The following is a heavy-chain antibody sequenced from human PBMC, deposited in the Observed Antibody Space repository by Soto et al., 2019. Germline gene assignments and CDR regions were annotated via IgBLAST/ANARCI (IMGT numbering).Heavy chain of an antibody. D-gene: IGHD3-10*01. J-gene: IGHJ5*02. CDR1: GFTFSSYA. V-gene: IGHV3-23*01. CDR2: ISGSGGST. CDR3: AKAFRTWFGEDKGPNWFDP. Sequence: GGSLRLSCAASGFTFSSYAMSWVRQAPGKGLEWVSAISGSGGSTYYADSWKGRFTISRDNSKNTLYLQMNSLRAEDTAVYYCAKAFRTWFGEDKGPNWFDPWGQGTLVTVSS.